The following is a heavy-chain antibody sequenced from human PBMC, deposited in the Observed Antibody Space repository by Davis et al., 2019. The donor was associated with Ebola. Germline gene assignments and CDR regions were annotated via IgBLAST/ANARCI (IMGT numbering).Heavy chain of an antibody. Sequence: GESLKISCAASGFTFSSYAMSWVRQAPGKGLEWVSAISGSGGSTYYADSVKGRFTISRDNSKYTLYLQMNSLRAEDTAVYYCATDVEMATFRPGYFDYWGQGTLVTVSS. CDR3: ATDVEMATFRPGYFDY. V-gene: IGHV3-23*01. J-gene: IGHJ4*02. CDR1: GFTFSSYA. D-gene: IGHD5-24*01. CDR2: ISGSGGST.